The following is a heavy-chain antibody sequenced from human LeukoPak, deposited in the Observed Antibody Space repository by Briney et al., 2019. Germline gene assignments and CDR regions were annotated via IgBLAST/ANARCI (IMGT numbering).Heavy chain of an antibody. D-gene: IGHD3-22*01. CDR3: ARDQSSGYSLYYYYYYGMDV. V-gene: IGHV3-48*03. CDR2: ISSSGSTI. Sequence: GSLRLSCAASGFTFSSYEMNWVRQAPGKGLEWVSYISSSGSTIYYADSVKGRFTISRDNAKNSLYLQMNSLRAEDTAVYYCARDQSSGYSLYYYYYYGMDVWGQGTTVTVSS. J-gene: IGHJ6*02. CDR1: GFTFSSYE.